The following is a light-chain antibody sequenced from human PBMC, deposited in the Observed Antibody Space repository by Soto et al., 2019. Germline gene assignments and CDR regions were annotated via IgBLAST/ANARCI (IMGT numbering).Light chain of an antibody. J-gene: IGKJ5*01. Sequence: EVVMTQSPATLSVSPGEGATLSCRASQVIGDTLAWYQHKPGQPPRLLIYGASTRATGIPARFSGSGSATEFTLTISSLQSEDFAVYYCQQYHNWPPITFGQGTRLEI. CDR2: GAS. CDR3: QQYHNWPPIT. V-gene: IGKV3D-15*01. CDR1: QVIGDT.